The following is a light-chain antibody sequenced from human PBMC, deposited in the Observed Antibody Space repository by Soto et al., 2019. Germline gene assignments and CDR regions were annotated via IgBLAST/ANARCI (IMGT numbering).Light chain of an antibody. CDR1: QDISNY. CDR2: DAS. Sequence: DIQMTQSPSSLSASVRDRVTITCQASQDISNYLNWYQQKPGKAPKLLIYDASNLETGVPSRFSGSGAGTDFTFTISSLQPEDFATYYCQQSYSTQGTFGGGTKVEIK. V-gene: IGKV1-33*01. CDR3: QQSYSTQGT. J-gene: IGKJ4*01.